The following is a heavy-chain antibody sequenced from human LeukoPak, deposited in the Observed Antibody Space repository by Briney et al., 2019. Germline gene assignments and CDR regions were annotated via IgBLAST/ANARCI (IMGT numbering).Heavy chain of an antibody. CDR2: IENDASKK. Sequence: GGSLRLSRAASGFIFSDSGMQWVRQAPGKGLEWVAFIENDASKKDYADSVKGRFSISRDNSKNTLYLQMNSLRAEDTAVYFCVKGGLTRFAFDIWGQGTVVTVSS. V-gene: IGHV3-30*02. CDR1: GFIFSDSG. CDR3: VKGGLTRFAFDI. J-gene: IGHJ3*02. D-gene: IGHD3-10*01.